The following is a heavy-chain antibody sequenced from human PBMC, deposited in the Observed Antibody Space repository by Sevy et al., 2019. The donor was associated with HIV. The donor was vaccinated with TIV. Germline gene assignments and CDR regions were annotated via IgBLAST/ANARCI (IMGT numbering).Heavy chain of an antibody. J-gene: IGHJ6*02. CDR1: GFTFSSYS. CDR2: ISSSSSYI. V-gene: IGHV3-21*01. D-gene: IGHD3-10*01. Sequence: GGSLRLSCAASGFTFSSYSMNWVRQAPGKGLEWVSSISSSSSYIYYADSVKGRFTISRDNAKNSLYLQMNSLRAEDTAVYYCARRYGSGSLYYYGMDVWGQRTTVTVSS. CDR3: ARRYGSGSLYYYGMDV.